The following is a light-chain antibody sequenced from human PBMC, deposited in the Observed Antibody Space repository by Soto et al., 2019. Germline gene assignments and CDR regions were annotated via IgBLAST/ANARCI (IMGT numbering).Light chain of an antibody. CDR2: AAS. J-gene: IGKJ5*01. CDR3: QQLKSYPIT. V-gene: IGKV1-9*01. Sequence: IPFTQSPSSLSASVGHRVTITCRASQAISALLAWYQQKPGKAPKLLISAASTLQSGVPSRFSGSRSGTEFTLTISSLQPQDFATYYCQQLKSYPITFGQGTRLEIK. CDR1: QAISAL.